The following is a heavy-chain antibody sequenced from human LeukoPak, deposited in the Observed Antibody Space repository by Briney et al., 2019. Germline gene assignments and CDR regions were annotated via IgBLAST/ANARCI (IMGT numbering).Heavy chain of an antibody. V-gene: IGHV3-21*01. J-gene: IGHJ6*03. CDR1: GITFSNYN. CDR2: ITSSSSYT. D-gene: IGHD1-1*01. CDR3: ARDPYNGAYSEGYYYYYMDV. Sequence: GGSLRLSCAAPGITFSNYNMNWVRQAPGKGLEWISSITSSSSYTFYADSVKGRFTISGDNAKNSLYLQMNSLRVEDTAIYYCARDPYNGAYSEGYYYYYMDVWGKGTTVTVSS.